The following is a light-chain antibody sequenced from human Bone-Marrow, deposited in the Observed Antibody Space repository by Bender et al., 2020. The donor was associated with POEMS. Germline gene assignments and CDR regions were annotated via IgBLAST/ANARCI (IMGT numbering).Light chain of an antibody. CDR1: SSNIGNNF. J-gene: IGLJ2*01. V-gene: IGLV1-51*01. Sequence: QSVLTQPPSVSAAPGQKVTISCSGSSSNIGNNFVSWYRQLPGTAPKLLISDNNLRPSGVPDRFSGSKSDTSATLGITGLQAGDEADYYCGTWDSSLSVVIFGGGTRLTVL. CDR2: DNN. CDR3: GTWDSSLSVVI.